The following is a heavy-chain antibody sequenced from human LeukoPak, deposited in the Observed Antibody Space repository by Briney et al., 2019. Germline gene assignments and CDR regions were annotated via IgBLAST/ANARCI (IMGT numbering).Heavy chain of an antibody. CDR3: ARGLNSSGCVNYFDY. Sequence: GGSLKLSCAASGFTFSSYAMHWVRQAPGKGLEWVAVISYDGSNKYYADSVKGRFTISRDNSKNTLYLQMNSLRAEDTAVYYCARGLNSSGCVNYFDYWGQGTLVTVSS. J-gene: IGHJ4*02. CDR1: GFTFSSYA. CDR2: ISYDGSNK. V-gene: IGHV3-30-3*01. D-gene: IGHD6-19*01.